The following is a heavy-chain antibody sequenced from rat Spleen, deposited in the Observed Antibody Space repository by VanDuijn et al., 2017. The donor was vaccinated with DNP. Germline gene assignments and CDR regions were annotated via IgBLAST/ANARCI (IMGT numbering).Heavy chain of an antibody. Sequence: VQLQESGPGLVQPSQTLSLTCTVSGFSLTSFHVSGVRQPPGKGLEWMGVMWTGGGTAFNSLLKSRLSIGRDTSKSQVFLKMNSLQTEDTATYYCARYSTSFVMDAWGQGASVTVSS. CDR3: ARYSTSFVMDA. D-gene: IGHD1-2*01. CDR2: MWTGGGT. V-gene: IGHV2-43*01. CDR1: GFSLTSFH. J-gene: IGHJ4*01.